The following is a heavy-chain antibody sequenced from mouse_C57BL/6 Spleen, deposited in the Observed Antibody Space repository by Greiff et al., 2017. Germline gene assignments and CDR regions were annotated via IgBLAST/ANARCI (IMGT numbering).Heavy chain of an antibody. V-gene: IGHV1-82*01. J-gene: IGHJ1*03. CDR2: IYPGDGDT. CDR3: ARFTTGSSYWYFDV. D-gene: IGHD1-1*01. CDR1: GYAFSSSW. Sequence: QVQLQQSGPELVKPGASVKISCKASGYAFSSSWMNWVKQRPGKGLEWIGRIYPGDGDTNYNGKFKGKATLTADKSSSTAYMQLSSLTSEDSAVXFCARFTTGSSYWYFDVWGTGTTVTVAS.